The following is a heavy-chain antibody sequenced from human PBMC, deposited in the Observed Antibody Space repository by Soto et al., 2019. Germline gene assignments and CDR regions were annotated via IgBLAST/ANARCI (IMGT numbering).Heavy chain of an antibody. V-gene: IGHV3-23*01. CDR2: ISGSGGST. CDR3: AKRGLRGISIFGVAKEVDYFDY. D-gene: IGHD3-3*01. Sequence: EVQLLESGGGLVQPGGSLRLSCVASGFTFSSYAMSWVRQAPGKGLEWVAAISGSGGSTYFADSVKGRFTISRDNFQNPLSLQMNSLRADDTAVYYCAKRGLRGISIFGVAKEVDYFDYWGQGTLVTVSS. J-gene: IGHJ4*02. CDR1: GFTFSSYA.